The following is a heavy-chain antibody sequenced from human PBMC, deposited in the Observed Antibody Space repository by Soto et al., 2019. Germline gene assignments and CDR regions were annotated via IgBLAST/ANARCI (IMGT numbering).Heavy chain of an antibody. J-gene: IGHJ6*02. Sequence: QVHLVQSGAEVKKPGASVKVSCKASNETLTTYGISWVRQAPGQGLEWMGWFSGYSGHSSSAQEFQDRVIMTTDTSTNTAYMELRSLTSDDSAVYFCARDSSSSGYYYGMDVWGQGTTVTVSS. CDR3: ARDSSSSGYYYGMDV. D-gene: IGHD6-6*01. CDR1: NETLTTYG. CDR2: FSGYSGHS. V-gene: IGHV1-18*01.